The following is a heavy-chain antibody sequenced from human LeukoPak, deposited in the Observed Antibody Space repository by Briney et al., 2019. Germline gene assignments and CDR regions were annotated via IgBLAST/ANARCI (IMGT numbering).Heavy chain of an antibody. V-gene: IGHV3-7*01. Sequence: PGGSLRLSCAASGFTFSSYWMSWVRQAPGKGLEWVANTKQDGGEKYYVDSVKGRFTISRDNAKNSLYLQMNSLRAEDTAVYYCARGNLAAANNEDYWGQGTLVTVSS. CDR2: TKQDGGEK. D-gene: IGHD6-13*01. CDR3: ARGNLAAANNEDY. CDR1: GFTFSSYW. J-gene: IGHJ4*02.